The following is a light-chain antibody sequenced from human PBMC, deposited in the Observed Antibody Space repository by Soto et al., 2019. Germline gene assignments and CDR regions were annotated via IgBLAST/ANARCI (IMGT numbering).Light chain of an antibody. CDR3: QQYGRSPLT. CDR1: QSVDSNY. Sequence: EIVLTQSPGTLSLSPGERATLSCRASQSVDSNYLAWYQQIPGQSPRLVMYGASSRANGIPDRFSGSGSGTDFTLTINRLEPEDFAVYYCQQYGRSPLTFGGGTKVEIK. CDR2: GAS. J-gene: IGKJ4*01. V-gene: IGKV3-20*01.